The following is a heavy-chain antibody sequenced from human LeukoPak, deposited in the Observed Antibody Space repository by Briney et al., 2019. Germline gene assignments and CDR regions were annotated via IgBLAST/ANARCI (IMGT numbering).Heavy chain of an antibody. Sequence: PGGSLRLSCAAPGFIFSSYEMNWVRQAPGKGLEWVSYISSSGSTIYYADSVKGRFTISRDNAKDSLYLQMNSLRAEDTAVYYCARASSGAKAYWGQGTLVTVSS. D-gene: IGHD4-17*01. CDR1: GFIFSSYE. CDR3: ARASSGAKAY. J-gene: IGHJ4*02. V-gene: IGHV3-48*03. CDR2: ISSSGSTI.